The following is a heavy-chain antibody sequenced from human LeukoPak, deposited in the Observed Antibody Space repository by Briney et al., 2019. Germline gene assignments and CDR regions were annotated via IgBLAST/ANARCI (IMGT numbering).Heavy chain of an antibody. CDR2: ISGSGGGT. Sequence: GGSLRLSCAASRLTFSNYVMGWVRQAPGKGLEWVSGISGSGGGTYYADSVKGRFTISRDNSKNTLYLQMNSLRAEDTAVYYCAKEGPLRYFDYWGQGTLVTVSS. CDR3: AKEGPLRYFDY. J-gene: IGHJ4*02. D-gene: IGHD3-16*01. V-gene: IGHV3-23*01. CDR1: RLTFSNYV.